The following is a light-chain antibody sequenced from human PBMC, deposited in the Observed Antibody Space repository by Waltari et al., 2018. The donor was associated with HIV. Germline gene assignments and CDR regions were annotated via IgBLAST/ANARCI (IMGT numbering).Light chain of an antibody. J-gene: IGLJ3*02. CDR1: NGAVNMEYY. Sequence: QTVVTQEPSLTVSPGGTVTHTCASSNGAVNMEYYPNWFQQRPGQAPRPLIYSIDKKHSSTPALFSCSLLVGKAALTLSGVQPEDEAAYYCRLYYAGPWVFGGGTKLTVL. CDR3: RLYYAGPWV. V-gene: IGLV7-43*01. CDR2: SID.